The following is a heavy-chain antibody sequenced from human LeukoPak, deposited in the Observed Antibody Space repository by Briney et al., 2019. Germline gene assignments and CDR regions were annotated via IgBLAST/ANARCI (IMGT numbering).Heavy chain of an antibody. D-gene: IGHD3-16*01. CDR1: GGSFSGYF. CDR3: ARVTGLVRFGGFDP. Sequence: PSETLSLTCADYGGSFSGYFWTWIRQPPGKGLEWIGEINHVGAIYYNPSLKSRVTISVDTSKNQFSLRLNSVTAADTAVYYCARVTGLVRFGGFDPWGQGALVTVSS. V-gene: IGHV4-34*01. CDR2: INHVGAI. J-gene: IGHJ5*02.